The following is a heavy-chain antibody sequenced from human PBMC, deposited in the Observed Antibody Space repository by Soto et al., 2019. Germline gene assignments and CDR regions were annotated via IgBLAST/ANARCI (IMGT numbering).Heavy chain of an antibody. CDR2: ISSSSTYT. CDR3: ARDRHIGVVTDIDY. Sequence: QVKLVESGGGLVKPGVSLRLSCAAAGFNFSDYYMSWIRQAPGKGLEWVSYISSSSTYTNFADSVKGRFTISRDNAKNSMYMQMNSLTAEDTAVYYWARDRHIGVVTDIDYCGQGARVTVSS. CDR1: GFNFSDYY. J-gene: IGHJ4*02. D-gene: IGHD2-21*02. V-gene: IGHV3-11*05.